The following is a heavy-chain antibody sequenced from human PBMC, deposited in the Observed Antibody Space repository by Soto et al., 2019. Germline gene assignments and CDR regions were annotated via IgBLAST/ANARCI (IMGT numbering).Heavy chain of an antibody. V-gene: IGHV1-18*04. D-gene: IGHD1-20*01. CDR3: ARDPPITGSLRGTPLMAV. Sequence: ASVKVSCKASGYSFTSYGISWVRQAPGQGLEWMGWISAYNGNTNYERKFQGRVAMTTDTSTNTAYLELRTLRSDDAAVYYCARDPPITGSLRGTPLMAVWGQGTTVTVSS. CDR2: ISAYNGNT. CDR1: GYSFTSYG. J-gene: IGHJ6*02.